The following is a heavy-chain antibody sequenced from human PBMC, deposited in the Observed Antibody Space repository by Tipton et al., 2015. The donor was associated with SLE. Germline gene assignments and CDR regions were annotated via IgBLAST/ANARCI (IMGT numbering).Heavy chain of an antibody. J-gene: IGHJ4*02. CDR1: GLTSGDFA. CDR3: ALIPTLIVAGLGDS. CDR2: LKNKAHGGTA. D-gene: IGHD2/OR15-2a*01. V-gene: IGHV3-49*04. Sequence: RSLRLSCTASGLTSGDFAMSWVRQAPGRGLEWVGSLKNKAHGGTANYAASVEGRFTISRDESKSIAFLQMNSLRIEDTAVYYCALIPTLIVAGLGDSWGQGTLVTVSS.